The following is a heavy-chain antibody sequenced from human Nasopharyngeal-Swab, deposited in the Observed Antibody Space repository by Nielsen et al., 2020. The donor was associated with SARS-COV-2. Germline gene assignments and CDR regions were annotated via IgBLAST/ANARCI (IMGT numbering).Heavy chain of an antibody. J-gene: IGHJ6*02. D-gene: IGHD3-10*01. Sequence: SVKVSCKASGGTFSSYAISWVRQAPGQGLEWMGGIIPIFGTANYAQKFQGRVTITADESTSTAYMELSSLRSEDTAVYYCAREIGGYGSGSYYYYGTDVWGQGTTVTVSS. CDR3: AREIGGYGSGSYYYYGTDV. CDR1: GGTFSSYA. CDR2: IIPIFGTA. V-gene: IGHV1-69*13.